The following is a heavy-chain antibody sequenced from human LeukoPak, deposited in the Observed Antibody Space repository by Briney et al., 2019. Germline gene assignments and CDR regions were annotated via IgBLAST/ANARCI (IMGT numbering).Heavy chain of an antibody. D-gene: IGHD2-21*01. Sequence: GASVKVSCKASGGTFSSYAISWVRQAPGQGLEWMGGIIPIFGTANYAQKFQGRVTITADESTSTAYMELSSLRSEDTAVYYCARDRFGGESGAMDVWGQGTTVTVSS. CDR2: IIPIFGTA. CDR1: GGTFSSYA. V-gene: IGHV1-69*13. J-gene: IGHJ6*02. CDR3: ARDRFGGESGAMDV.